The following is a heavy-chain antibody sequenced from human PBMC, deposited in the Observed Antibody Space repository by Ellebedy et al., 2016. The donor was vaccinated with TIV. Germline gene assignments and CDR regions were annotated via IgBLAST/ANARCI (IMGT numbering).Heavy chain of an antibody. J-gene: IGHJ2*01. CDR1: GGSLTNHF. D-gene: IGHD6-13*01. Sequence: MPSETLSLTCTVSGGSLTNHFWSLIRQPPGKGLEWIASIYYSGTTNYNPSLKSRVTISVDTSKNQISLTLMSSVSAADTAVYYCARVAITAAVGGGFFDLWGRGTLVTVSS. CDR2: IYYSGTT. V-gene: IGHV4-59*11. CDR3: ARVAITAAVGGGFFDL.